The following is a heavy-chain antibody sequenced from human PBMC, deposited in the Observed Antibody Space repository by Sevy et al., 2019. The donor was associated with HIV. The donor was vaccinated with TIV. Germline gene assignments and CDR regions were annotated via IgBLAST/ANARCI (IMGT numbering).Heavy chain of an antibody. CDR3: VRDRIAAAGGYFDY. Sequence: SETLSLTCTVSGGSVSSGNSYWSWFRQPPGKGLEWIGYISYIGSTNYNPSLKSRVTISVDTSKNQLSLRLSSLTAADTAIYYCVRDRIAAAGGYFDYWGQGTLVTVSS. CDR1: GGSVSSGNSY. D-gene: IGHD6-13*01. J-gene: IGHJ4*02. V-gene: IGHV4-61*01. CDR2: ISYIGST.